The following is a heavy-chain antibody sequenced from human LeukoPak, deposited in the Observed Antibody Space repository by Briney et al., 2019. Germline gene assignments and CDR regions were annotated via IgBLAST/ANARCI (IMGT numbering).Heavy chain of an antibody. CDR1: GFIFSSYG. CDR3: AKDIRYGYDY. D-gene: IGHD5-18*01. V-gene: IGHV3-30*02. CDR2: IRYDGSNK. J-gene: IGHJ4*02. Sequence: PGGSLRLSCAVSGFIFSSYGMHWVRQAPGKGLEWVAFIRYDGSNKYYADSVEGRFTISRDNSKNTLYLQMNSLRAEDTAVYYCAKDIRYGYDYWGQGTLVTVSS.